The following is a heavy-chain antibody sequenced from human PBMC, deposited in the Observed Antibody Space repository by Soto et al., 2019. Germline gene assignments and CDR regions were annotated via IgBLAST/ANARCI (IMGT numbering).Heavy chain of an antibody. CDR2: TAYTGNT. Sequence: SSETLSLTCVVSGGSITSYHWRWIRQFPGKGLEWIAYTAYTGNTNYNPSLKSRVTISMDTSTNQVSFKLTSVTAADTAVYSPRNHYFDSWGQGTLVTVSS. CDR3: RNHYFDS. CDR1: GGSITSYH. V-gene: IGHV4-59*03. J-gene: IGHJ4*02.